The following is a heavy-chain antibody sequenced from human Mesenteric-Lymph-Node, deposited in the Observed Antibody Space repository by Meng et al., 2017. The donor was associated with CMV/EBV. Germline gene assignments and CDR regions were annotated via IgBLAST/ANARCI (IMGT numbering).Heavy chain of an antibody. CDR2: IQTRRSST. CDR1: GFTFSTYS. D-gene: IGHD2-8*02. Sequence: GESLKISCAASGFTFSTYSMNWVRQTPGKGLELVAAIQTRRSSTYYLDTVKGRFTISRDNAKNSVSLQMNSLRVEDTGVYYCARDRLEGYHSGPGFWGQGTLVTVSS. V-gene: IGHV3-21*01. J-gene: IGHJ4*02. CDR3: ARDRLEGYHSGPGF.